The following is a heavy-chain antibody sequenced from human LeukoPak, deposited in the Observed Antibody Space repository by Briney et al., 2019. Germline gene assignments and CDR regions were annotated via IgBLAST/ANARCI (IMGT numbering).Heavy chain of an antibody. V-gene: IGHV3-23*01. CDR3: AASGYSSGWYYY. J-gene: IGHJ4*02. CDR2: ISGSGGST. D-gene: IGHD6-19*01. CDR1: GFTFSSYA. Sequence: GGSLRLSRAASGFTFSSYAMSWVPQARGKGLECGSAISGSGGSTYYADSVKGRFPISRDNSKNTLYLQMNSLRAEDTAVYYCAASGYSSGWYYYWGQGTLVTVSS.